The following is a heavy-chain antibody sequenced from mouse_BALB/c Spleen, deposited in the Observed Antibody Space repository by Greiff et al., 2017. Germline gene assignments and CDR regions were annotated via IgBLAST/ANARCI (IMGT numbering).Heavy chain of an antibody. J-gene: IGHJ4*01. CDR3: ARKTPVSPYAMDY. Sequence: QVQLKESGPGLVAPSQSLSITCTVSGFSLTGYGVHWVRQPPGKGLEWLGMIWGGGSTDYNSALKSRLSISKDNSKSQVFLKMNSLQTDDTAMYYCARKTPVSPYAMDYWGQGTSVTVSS. CDR1: GFSLTGYG. V-gene: IGHV2-6-7*01. CDR2: IWGGGST.